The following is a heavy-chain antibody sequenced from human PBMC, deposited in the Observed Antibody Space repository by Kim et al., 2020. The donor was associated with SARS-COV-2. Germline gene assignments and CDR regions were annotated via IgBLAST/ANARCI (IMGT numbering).Heavy chain of an antibody. CDR1: GFTFSSYS. CDR3: ARVGGGGYYGSEGAFDI. D-gene: IGHD3-10*01. Sequence: GGSLRLSCAASGFTFSSYSMNWVRQAPGKGLEWVSSISSSSSYIYYADSVKGRFTISRDNAKNSLYLQMNSLRAEDTAVYYCARVGGGGYYGSEGAFDIWGQGTMVTVSS. CDR2: ISSSSSYI. V-gene: IGHV3-21*01. J-gene: IGHJ3*02.